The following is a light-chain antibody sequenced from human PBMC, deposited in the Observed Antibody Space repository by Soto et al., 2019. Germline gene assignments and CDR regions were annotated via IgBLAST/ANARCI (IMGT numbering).Light chain of an antibody. V-gene: IGKV1-39*01. J-gene: IGKJ1*01. Sequence: DIQMTQSPSSLSASVGDRVTITCRASQSISSYLNWYQQKPGKAPKLLIYAASSLQCGVPSRFSGSGSGTDFTLTISSLQPEDFATDYCQQSYSTPRTFGQGTKVEIK. CDR1: QSISSY. CDR3: QQSYSTPRT. CDR2: AAS.